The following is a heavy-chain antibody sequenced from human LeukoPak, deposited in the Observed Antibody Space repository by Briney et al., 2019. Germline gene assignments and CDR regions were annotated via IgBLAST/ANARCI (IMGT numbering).Heavy chain of an antibody. CDR2: VVPSGST. V-gene: IGHV4-4*07. J-gene: IGHJ4*02. CDR3: AREGAAFGPDFDY. Sequence: SETLSFTCTVSGASIRSYYWSWIRQSAGKGLEWMGRVVPSGSTDYNPSLQSRVTMSVDTSKNQFSLKLNSVSAADTAVYYCAREGAAFGPDFDYWGQGTLVIVSS. D-gene: IGHD3-16*01. CDR1: GASIRSYY.